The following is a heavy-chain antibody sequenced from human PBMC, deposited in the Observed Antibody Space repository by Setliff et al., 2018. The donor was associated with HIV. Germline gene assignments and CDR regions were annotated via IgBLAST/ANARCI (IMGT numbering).Heavy chain of an antibody. Sequence: SETMSLTCAVSGGSINGSNWWSWVRQPPGKGLEWIGEIYHSGSTNYNPSLKSRVTISVDKSNNQFSLKMNYVTAADAALYYCATVTMVRLIGVYHMDVWGKGTPVTVSS. CDR3: ATVTMVRLIGVYHMDV. D-gene: IGHD3-10*01. V-gene: IGHV4-4*02. J-gene: IGHJ6*03. CDR2: IYHSGST. CDR1: GGSINGSNW.